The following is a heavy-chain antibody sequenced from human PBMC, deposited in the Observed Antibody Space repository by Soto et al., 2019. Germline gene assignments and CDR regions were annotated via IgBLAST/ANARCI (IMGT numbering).Heavy chain of an antibody. J-gene: IGHJ5*02. CDR2: ITTSGSYI. CDR1: GFTFSSYA. D-gene: IGHD1-1*01. Sequence: EVQLVESGGGLVKPGGSLRLSCAASGFTFSSYAMNWVRQAPGKGLEYVSSITTSGSYIYYGDSVRGRFTISRDNAKNLLCLQLDGLGAEDTAVYFCLGSGTAPILRHNWCDPLGQGTLVTVSS. CDR3: LGSGTAPILRHNWCDP. V-gene: IGHV3-21*01.